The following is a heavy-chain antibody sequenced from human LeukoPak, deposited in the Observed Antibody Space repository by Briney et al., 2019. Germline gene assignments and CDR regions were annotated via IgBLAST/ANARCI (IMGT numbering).Heavy chain of an antibody. CDR3: ARGAYYGSGSYYNA. CDR1: GFTFSTYS. CDR2: IKQDGSEK. D-gene: IGHD3-10*01. J-gene: IGHJ5*02. Sequence: GGSLRLSCAASGFTFSTYSMNWVRQAPGKGLEWVANIKQDGSEKYYVDSVKGRFTISRDNAKNSLYLQMNSLRAEDTAVYYCARGAYYGSGSYYNAWGQGTLVTVSS. V-gene: IGHV3-7*03.